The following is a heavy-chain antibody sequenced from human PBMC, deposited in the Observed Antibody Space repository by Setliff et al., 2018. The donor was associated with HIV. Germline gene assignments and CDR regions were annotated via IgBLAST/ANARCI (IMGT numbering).Heavy chain of an antibody. CDR2: IHTSGTT. CDR1: GDSSSNDY. V-gene: IGHV4-4*08. CDR3: AREYYRSGGYYSGWKYYYMDV. D-gene: IGHD2-15*01. Sequence: SETLSLTCTVSGDSSSNDYWTWVRQPPGKGLEWIGNIHTSGTTKYNPSLNSRVTISVDMPKSQFSLRLSSVTAADTAMYYCAREYYRSGGYYSGWKYYYMDVWGKGTTVTVSS. J-gene: IGHJ6*03.